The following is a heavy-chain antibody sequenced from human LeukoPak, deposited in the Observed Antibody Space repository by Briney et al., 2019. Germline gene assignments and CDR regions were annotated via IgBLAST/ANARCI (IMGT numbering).Heavy chain of an antibody. V-gene: IGHV3-21*01. CDR3: ARGRQQQLVYYYYMDV. CDR1: EFTVSSNY. Sequence: GGSLRLSCAASEFTVSSNYMSWVRQAPGKGLEWVSSISSSSSYIYYADSVKGRFTISRDNAKNSLYLQMNSLRAEDTAVYYCARGRQQQLVYYYYMDVWGKGTTVTVSS. CDR2: ISSSSSYI. D-gene: IGHD6-13*01. J-gene: IGHJ6*03.